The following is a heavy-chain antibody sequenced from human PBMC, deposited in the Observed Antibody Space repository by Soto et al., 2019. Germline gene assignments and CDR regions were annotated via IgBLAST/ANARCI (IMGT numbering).Heavy chain of an antibody. CDR3: AAGEASSRNLAPYYLDF. V-gene: IGHV4-59*01. D-gene: IGHD6-13*01. CDR1: GGSMRNYF. CDR2: IHYSGTT. Sequence: SETLSLTCTVSGGSMRNYFWTWIGQPPGKGLEWIGYIHYSGTTSFFPSYNPSLRSRVTISEDTSKNQFSLKLLSVTTADTAVYFCAAGEASSRNLAPYYLDFWGQGTLVTVSS. J-gene: IGHJ4*02.